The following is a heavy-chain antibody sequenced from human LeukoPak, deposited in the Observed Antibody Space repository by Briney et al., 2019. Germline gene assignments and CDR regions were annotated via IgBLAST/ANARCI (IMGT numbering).Heavy chain of an antibody. D-gene: IGHD3-10*01. CDR1: GFTFSSYA. CDR2: ISGSGGST. J-gene: IGHJ4*02. CDR3: AKDDVTVRGVKRAGY. V-gene: IGHV3-23*01. Sequence: GGSLRLSCAASGFTFSSYAMSWDRQAPGMGLEWVSAISGSGGSTYYADSVKGRFTISRDNSKNTLYLQMNSLRAEDTAVYYCAKDDVTVRGVKRAGYWGQGTPVTVSS.